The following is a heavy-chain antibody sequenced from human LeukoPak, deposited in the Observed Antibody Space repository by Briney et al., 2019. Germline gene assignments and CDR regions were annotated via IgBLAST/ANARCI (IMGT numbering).Heavy chain of an antibody. J-gene: IGHJ4*02. V-gene: IGHV3-30-3*01. D-gene: IGHD1-26*01. CDR3: ARDGGENSGSYSTYYFDH. CDR2: ISYDGNKK. Sequence: GGSLRLSCAASGFTFIRYAFHWVRQAPGKGLEWVAVISYDGNKKYYADSVKGRFTISRDNSKNTLYLQMNSLRAEDTAVHYCARDGGENSGSYSTYYFDHWGQGSLVTVSS. CDR1: GFTFIRYA.